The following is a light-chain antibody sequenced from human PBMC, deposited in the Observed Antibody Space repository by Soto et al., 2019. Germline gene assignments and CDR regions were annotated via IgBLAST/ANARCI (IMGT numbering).Light chain of an antibody. CDR2: DVS. CDR3: YSYAGSSTFV. J-gene: IGLJ1*01. CDR1: SSDVGNYDY. Sequence: QSVLTQPRSVSGSPGQSVTISCTGTSSDVGNYDYVSWYQQHPGKAPKLMIYDVSKRPSGVPDRFSGSKSGNTASLTISGLQAEDEADYYCYSYAGSSTFVFGLGTKLTVL. V-gene: IGLV2-11*01.